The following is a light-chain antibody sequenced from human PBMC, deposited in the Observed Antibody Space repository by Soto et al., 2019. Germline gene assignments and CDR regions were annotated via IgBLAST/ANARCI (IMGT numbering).Light chain of an antibody. Sequence: DIQMTQSPSTLSASVGERVTLTCRSSQSISYWLAWYQQKSGKAPKLLIYDASDLERGVPSRFSGSGSGTEFTLTISSLQPDDFATYYCQQYDNYPHTFGQGTKVDIK. J-gene: IGKJ2*01. V-gene: IGKV1-5*01. CDR2: DAS. CDR1: QSISYW. CDR3: QQYDNYPHT.